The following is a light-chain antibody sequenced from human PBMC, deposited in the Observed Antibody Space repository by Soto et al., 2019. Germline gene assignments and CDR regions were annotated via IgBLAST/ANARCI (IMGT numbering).Light chain of an antibody. CDR3: QHYNTYPWT. V-gene: IGKV1-5*03. J-gene: IGKJ1*01. CDR2: KAS. Sequence: DIQMTQSPSILSASVGYRFTITCLASQSISSWLAWYQQKPGKAPNLLIYKASHLENGVPSRFSGSGSGTEFTLTISSLQPGDFATYYCQHYNTYPWTFGQGTKGDIK. CDR1: QSISSW.